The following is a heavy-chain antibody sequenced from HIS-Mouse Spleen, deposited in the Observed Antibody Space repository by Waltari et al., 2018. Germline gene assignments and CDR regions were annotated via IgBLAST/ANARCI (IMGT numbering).Heavy chain of an antibody. V-gene: IGHV1-8*01. CDR1: GYPFTSYD. Sequence: QVQLVQSGAEVTKPGASVTVSCKASGYPFTSYDITWVRQATGQGLEWMGWMNPDSGNTGYTQKFQGRVTMTMKTSISTAYMELSSLRSEDTAVYYCARVYYDFWSGYYYWGQGTLVTVSS. CDR2: MNPDSGNT. CDR3: ARVYYDFWSGYYY. D-gene: IGHD3-3*01. J-gene: IGHJ4*02.